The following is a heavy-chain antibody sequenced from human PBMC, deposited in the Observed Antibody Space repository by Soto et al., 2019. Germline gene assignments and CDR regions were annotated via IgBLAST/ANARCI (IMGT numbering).Heavy chain of an antibody. CDR2: IIPILGIA. Sequence: QVQLVQSGAEVKKPGSSVKVSCKASGGTFSSYTISWVRQAPGQGLEWMGRIIPILGIANYAQKFQGRVTITADKSTSTAYMELSSLISEDTAVYYCANEGSWSSYSWFDPWGQGTLVTVSS. CDR1: GGTFSSYT. J-gene: IGHJ5*02. CDR3: ANEGSWSSYSWFDP. V-gene: IGHV1-69*02. D-gene: IGHD3-10*01.